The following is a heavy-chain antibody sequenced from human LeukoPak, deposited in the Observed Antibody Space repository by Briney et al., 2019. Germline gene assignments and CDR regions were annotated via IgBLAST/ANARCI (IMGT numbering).Heavy chain of an antibody. CDR1: EFTFNHYA. V-gene: IGHV3-23*01. CDR3: AKSAYYDSSGFYREYYFEH. J-gene: IGHJ4*02. Sequence: TGGSLRLSCAASEFTFNHYAMSWVRQTPGKGLEWVSSISGGGGSTYYADSVKGRFTISRDNSKNTLSLQMSSLTAGDTAVYYCAKSAYYDSSGFYREYYFEHWGQGTLVTVSS. CDR2: ISGGGGST. D-gene: IGHD3-22*01.